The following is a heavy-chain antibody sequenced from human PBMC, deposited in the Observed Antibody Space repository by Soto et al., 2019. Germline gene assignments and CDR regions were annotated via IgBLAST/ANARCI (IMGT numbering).Heavy chain of an antibody. CDR3: ARDRSSSTSLKPYYGMDV. D-gene: IGHD2-2*01. J-gene: IGHJ6*02. CDR1: GFTFSSYA. CDR2: ISGSGGST. Sequence: PGGSLRLSCAASGFTFSSYAMSWVRQAPGKGLEWVSAISGSGGSTYYADSVKGRFTISRDNSKNTLYLQMNSLRAEDTAVYYCARDRSSSTSLKPYYGMDVWGQGTKVTVSS. V-gene: IGHV3-23*01.